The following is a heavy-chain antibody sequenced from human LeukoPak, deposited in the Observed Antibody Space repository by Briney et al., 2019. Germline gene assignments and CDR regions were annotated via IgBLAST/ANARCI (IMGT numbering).Heavy chain of an antibody. CDR1: GFTFSSYA. CDR2: ISYDGGNK. CDR3: ARDAFYDFWSGYSNYFDY. Sequence: GGSLRLSCAASGFTFSSYAMHWVRQAPGKGLEWVAVISYDGGNKYYADSVKGRFTISRDNSKNTLYLQMNSLRAEDTAVYYCARDAFYDFWSGYSNYFDYWGQGTLVTVSS. V-gene: IGHV3-30-3*01. D-gene: IGHD3-3*01. J-gene: IGHJ4*02.